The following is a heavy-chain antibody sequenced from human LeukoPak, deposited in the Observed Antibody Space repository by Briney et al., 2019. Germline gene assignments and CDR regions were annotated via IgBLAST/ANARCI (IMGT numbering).Heavy chain of an antibody. D-gene: IGHD1-26*01. Sequence: ASVTVTRKASGYTFTSYYMHWLRPAPAQGLEWMGIINPSGCSTSYAQKFQGRVTMTRDTSTSTVYMELSSLRSEDTAVYYCARVGISGSYLGYWGQGTLVTVSS. J-gene: IGHJ4*02. V-gene: IGHV1-46*01. CDR3: ARVGISGSYLGY. CDR2: INPSGCST. CDR1: GYTFTSYY.